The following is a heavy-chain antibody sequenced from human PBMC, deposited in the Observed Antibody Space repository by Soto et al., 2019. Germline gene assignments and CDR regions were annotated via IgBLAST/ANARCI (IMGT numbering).Heavy chain of an antibody. J-gene: IGHJ5*02. V-gene: IGHV2-5*01. CDR1: GFSLSTSGVG. D-gene: IGHD3-3*01. CDR2: IYWNEDK. Sequence: GPTLVNPTQTLTLTCTFSGFSLSTSGVGVGWIRQPPGKALEWLALIYWNEDKRYSPSLKSRLTITKDTSKNQVVLTMTNMEPVDTDTYYCAHSRRFLEWLSLNWFVPWGQVTLVTVSS. CDR3: AHSRRFLEWLSLNWFVP.